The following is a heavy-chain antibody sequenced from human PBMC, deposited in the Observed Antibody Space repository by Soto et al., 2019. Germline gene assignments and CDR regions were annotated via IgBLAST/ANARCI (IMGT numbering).Heavy chain of an antibody. Sequence: SETLSLTCTVSGGSISSYYWSWIRQPPGKGLEWIGYIYYSGSTNYNPSLKSRVTISVDTSKNQFSLKLSSVTAADTAVYYCAREAHMVRGVIFFDYWGQGTLVTVSS. CDR3: AREAHMVRGVIFFDY. CDR2: IYYSGST. J-gene: IGHJ4*02. D-gene: IGHD3-10*01. V-gene: IGHV4-59*01. CDR1: GGSISSYY.